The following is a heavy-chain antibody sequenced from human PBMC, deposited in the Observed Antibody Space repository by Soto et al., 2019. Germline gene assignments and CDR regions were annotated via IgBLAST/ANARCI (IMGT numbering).Heavy chain of an antibody. D-gene: IGHD2-2*01. J-gene: IGHJ6*02. Sequence: ASVKVSCKASGGTFSSYAISWVRQAPGQGLEWMGGIIPIFGTANYAQKFQGRVTITADKSTSTAYMELSSLRSEDTAVYYCAIYCSTTRCYRLGMDVWGQGTTVTVSS. V-gene: IGHV1-69*06. CDR2: IIPIFGTA. CDR3: AIYCSTTRCYRLGMDV. CDR1: GGTFSSYA.